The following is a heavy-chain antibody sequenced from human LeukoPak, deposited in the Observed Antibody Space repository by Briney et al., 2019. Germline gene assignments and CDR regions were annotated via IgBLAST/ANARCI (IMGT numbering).Heavy chain of an antibody. CDR3: ARGGAYGSGSYFDY. CDR1: GYTFTSYG. CDR2: ISAYNGNT. Sequence: SVKVSCKASGYTFTSYGINWVRQAPGQGLEWMGWISAYNGNTNSAQKLQDRVTMTTDTSTSTAFLELRSLRSDDTAVYYCARGGAYGSGSYFDYWGQGTLVTVSS. V-gene: IGHV1-18*04. D-gene: IGHD3-10*01. J-gene: IGHJ4*02.